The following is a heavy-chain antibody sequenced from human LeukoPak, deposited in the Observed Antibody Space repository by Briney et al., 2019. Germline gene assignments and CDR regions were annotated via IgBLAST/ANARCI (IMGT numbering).Heavy chain of an antibody. CDR2: ISGSGGST. D-gene: IGHD1-7*01. J-gene: IGHJ4*02. CDR1: GFTFSSYT. Sequence: PGGSPRLSCAASGFTFSSYTMTWVRQAPGKGLEWVSAISGSGGSTYYADSVKGRFTISRDNSKNTLYLQMNSLRAEDTAVYYCARDGTGSGFDYWGQGTLSPSPQ. CDR3: ARDGTGSGFDY. V-gene: IGHV3-23*01.